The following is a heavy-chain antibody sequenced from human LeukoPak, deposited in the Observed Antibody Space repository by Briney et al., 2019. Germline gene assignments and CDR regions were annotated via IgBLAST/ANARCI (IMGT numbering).Heavy chain of an antibody. Sequence: SETLSLTCTVSGASISSYYWSWIRQPPGKGLEGVGYIYNSGSTNYNPSLKSPVTISVDTSKNQFSLKLSSVTAADTAVYYCACLTTADAFDIWGQGTMVTVPS. CDR3: ACLTTADAFDI. J-gene: IGHJ3*02. CDR1: GASISSYY. D-gene: IGHD3-22*01. CDR2: IYNSGST. V-gene: IGHV4-59*01.